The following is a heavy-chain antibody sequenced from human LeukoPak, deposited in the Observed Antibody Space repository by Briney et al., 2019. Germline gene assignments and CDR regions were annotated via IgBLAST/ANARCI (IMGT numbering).Heavy chain of an antibody. D-gene: IGHD6-13*01. Sequence: PGGSLRLSCAASGFTFSSYSMNWVRQAPGKGLEWVSSTSSSSSYIYYADSVKGRFAISRDNAKNSLYLQMNSLRAEDTAVYYCARDGAAADFDYWGQGTLVTVSS. J-gene: IGHJ4*02. CDR2: TSSSSSYI. V-gene: IGHV3-21*01. CDR3: ARDGAAADFDY. CDR1: GFTFSSYS.